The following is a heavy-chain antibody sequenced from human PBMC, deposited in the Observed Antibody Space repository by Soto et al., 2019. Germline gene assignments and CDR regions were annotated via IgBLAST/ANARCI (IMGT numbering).Heavy chain of an antibody. D-gene: IGHD4-17*01. J-gene: IGHJ3*02. V-gene: IGHV4-39*01. CDR2: IYYSGST. CDR3: ARHRYDYGDYIDAFDI. CDR1: GGSISSSSYY. Sequence: SETLSLTCTVSGGSISSSSYYWGWIRQPPGKGLEWIGSIYYSGSTYYNPSLKSRVTISVDTSKNQFSLKLSSVTAADTAVYYCARHRYDYGDYIDAFDIWGQGTMVTVSS.